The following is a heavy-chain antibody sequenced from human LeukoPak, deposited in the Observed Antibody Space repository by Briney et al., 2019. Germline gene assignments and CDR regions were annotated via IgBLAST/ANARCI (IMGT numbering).Heavy chain of an antibody. Sequence: PSQTLSLTCSVSGDSISSPGSYWSWVRQPAGKGLEWIGRIYNTGRTNYNPSLKSRVVISVDKSKNQFSLKLSSVTAADTAVYYCAREMLAVVRGDAFDIWGQGTMVTVSS. CDR3: AREMLAVVRGDAFDI. D-gene: IGHD3-10*01. CDR2: IYNTGRT. V-gene: IGHV4-61*02. CDR1: GDSISSPGSY. J-gene: IGHJ3*02.